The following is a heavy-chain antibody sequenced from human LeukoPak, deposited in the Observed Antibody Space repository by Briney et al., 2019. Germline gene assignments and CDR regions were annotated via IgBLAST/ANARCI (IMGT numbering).Heavy chain of an antibody. J-gene: IGHJ3*02. V-gene: IGHV3-48*04. Sequence: GGSLRLSCAASGFTFSTYNMNWVRQAPGKGLEWVSYISSSSSNIYYADSVRGRFTISRDNAKNSLYLQLNSLRAEETAVYFCARGLAAAGKRAFDTWGQGTMVTVFS. CDR3: ARGLAAAGKRAFDT. CDR2: ISSSSSNI. D-gene: IGHD6-13*01. CDR1: GFTFSTYN.